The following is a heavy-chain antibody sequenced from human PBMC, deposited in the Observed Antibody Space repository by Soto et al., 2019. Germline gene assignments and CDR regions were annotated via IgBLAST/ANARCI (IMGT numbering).Heavy chain of an antibody. J-gene: IGHJ6*03. Sequence: ASVKVSCKASGYTFTSYDINWVRQATGQGLEWIGWMNPNSGNTGYAQKFQGRVTMTRNTSISTAYMELSSLRSEDTAVYYCARGSDVVVPAATGYYYYYMDVWGKGTTVTVSS. D-gene: IGHD2-2*01. CDR1: GYTFTSYD. V-gene: IGHV1-8*01. CDR2: MNPNSGNT. CDR3: ARGSDVVVPAATGYYYYYMDV.